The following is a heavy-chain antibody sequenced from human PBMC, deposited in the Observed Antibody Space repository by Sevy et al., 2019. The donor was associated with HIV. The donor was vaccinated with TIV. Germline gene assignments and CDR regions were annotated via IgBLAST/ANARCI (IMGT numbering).Heavy chain of an antibody. Sequence: SETLSLTCTVSGGSVSSGSYYWSWIRQSPGKGLEWIGYIYYSGSTNYNPSLKSRVTISVDTSKNQFSLKLSSVTAADTAVYYCARRGISYAFDIWGQGTMVTVSS. J-gene: IGHJ3*02. CDR3: ARRGISYAFDI. D-gene: IGHD2-21*01. CDR1: GGSVSSGSYY. CDR2: IYYSGST. V-gene: IGHV4-61*01.